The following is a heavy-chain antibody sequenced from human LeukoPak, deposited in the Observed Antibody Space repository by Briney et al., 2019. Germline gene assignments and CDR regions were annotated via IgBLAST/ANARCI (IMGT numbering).Heavy chain of an antibody. J-gene: IGHJ5*02. V-gene: IGHV4-31*03. D-gene: IGHD3-10*01. CDR3: ARMGRVLWFGELRDWFDP. Sequence: SQTLSLTCTVSGGSISSGGYYWIWIRQHPGKGLEWIGYIYYSGSTYYNPSLKSRVTISVDTSKDQFSLKLSSVTAADTAVYYCARMGRVLWFGELRDWFDPWGQGTLVTVSS. CDR2: IYYSGST. CDR1: GGSISSGGYY.